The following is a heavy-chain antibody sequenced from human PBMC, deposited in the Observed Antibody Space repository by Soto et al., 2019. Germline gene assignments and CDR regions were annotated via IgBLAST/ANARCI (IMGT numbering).Heavy chain of an antibody. D-gene: IGHD1-20*01. CDR1: GGSISSYY. CDR2: IYYSGST. J-gene: IGHJ6*01. V-gene: IGHV4-59*01. Sequence: SETLALTCTVSGGSISSYYWSWIRQPPGKGLEWIGYIYYSGSTNYNPSLKSRVTISVDTSKNQFSLKLSSVTAADTAVYYCARAHVNNRKGYYYGMAVWRQGATVIVS. CDR3: ARAHVNNRKGYYYGMAV.